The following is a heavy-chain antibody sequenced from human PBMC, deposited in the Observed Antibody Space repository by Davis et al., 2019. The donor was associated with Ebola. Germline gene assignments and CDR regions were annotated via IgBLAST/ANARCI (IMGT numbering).Heavy chain of an antibody. CDR1: GFSFSNAW. CDR2: IKSKTDGRTT. D-gene: IGHD5-18*01. J-gene: IGHJ3*02. V-gene: IGHV3-15*01. CDR3: TTGYGATNGFNI. Sequence: PSGSLSLSCAASGFSFSNAWMSWVRQAPGKGLEWIGRIKSKTDGRTTDCAAPLKGRCTISRADSLNTAYVQMNSLKSEDTAVYYCTTGYGATNGFNIWGQGTKVTVSS.